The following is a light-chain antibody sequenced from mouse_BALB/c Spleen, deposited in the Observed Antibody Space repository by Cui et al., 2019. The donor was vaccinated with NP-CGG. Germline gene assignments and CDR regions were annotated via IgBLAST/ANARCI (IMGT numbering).Light chain of an antibody. Sequence: HAVVAQASALTPSPGETVTLTCRSSTGTVTTSNYANGVQEKPDHLFTGLIGGTNNRAPGVPARFSGSLIGDKAALTIAGAQTEDEAIYFCALWYSNHWVFGGGTKLTVL. CDR2: GTN. CDR3: ALWYSNHWV. V-gene: IGLV1*01. CDR1: TGTVTTSNY. J-gene: IGLJ1*01.